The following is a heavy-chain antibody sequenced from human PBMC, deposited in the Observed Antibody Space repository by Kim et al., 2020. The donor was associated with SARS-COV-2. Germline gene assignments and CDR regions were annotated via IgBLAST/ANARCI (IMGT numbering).Heavy chain of an antibody. V-gene: IGHV3-64D*06. Sequence: GGSLRLSCSASGFTFSNYAIHWVRQAPGKGLQYVSATSCDGGGSFYADSVKDRFTICRDNSKNTLFLQMSRLRVEDTAVYYCVRDGRNYGAVHWGQGTLVTVSS. CDR3: VRDGRNYGAVH. J-gene: IGHJ4*02. CDR1: GFTFSNYA. D-gene: IGHD1-7*01. CDR2: TSCDGGGS.